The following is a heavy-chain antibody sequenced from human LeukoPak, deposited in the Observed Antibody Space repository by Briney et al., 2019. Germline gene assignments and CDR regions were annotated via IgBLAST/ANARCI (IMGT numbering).Heavy chain of an antibody. CDR1: GFTFSSYG. Sequence: PGGSLRLSCAASGFTFSSYGMHWVRQAPGKGLEWVAVISYDGSNKYYVDSVKGRFTISRDNSKNTLYLQMNSLRAEDTAVYYCAKVGWELPVEAFDIWGQGTMVTVSS. J-gene: IGHJ3*02. CDR3: AKVGWELPVEAFDI. V-gene: IGHV3-30*18. D-gene: IGHD1-26*01. CDR2: ISYDGSNK.